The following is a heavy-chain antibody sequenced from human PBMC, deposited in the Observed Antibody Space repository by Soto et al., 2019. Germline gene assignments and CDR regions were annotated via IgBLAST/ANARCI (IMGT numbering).Heavy chain of an antibody. D-gene: IGHD6-19*01. V-gene: IGHV3-66*01. CDR1: GFTVSNNY. Sequence: PGESLRLSCAASGFTVSNNYMSWVRQAPGKGLEWVSVIYTAGSTYYADSVKGRFTISRDNSRNTLNLQMNSLRAEDTAVYYCARDQESGSGSNWWVDPWGQGTLVTVS. CDR2: IYTAGST. CDR3: ARDQESGSGSNWWVDP. J-gene: IGHJ5*02.